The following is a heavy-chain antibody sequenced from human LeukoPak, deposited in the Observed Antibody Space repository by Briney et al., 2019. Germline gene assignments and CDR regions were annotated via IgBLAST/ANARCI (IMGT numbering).Heavy chain of an antibody. V-gene: IGHV3-66*01. CDR3: AKRDAKISGSDSFDI. CDR2: IYSGGVT. D-gene: IGHD3-10*01. CDR1: GFTVSSNY. Sequence: GGSLRLSCAASGFTVSSNYMSWVRQAPGKGLEWVSVIYSGGVTFYADSVKVRFTISRDNYKNTLYLQMNSLRAEDTAMYYCAKRDAKISGSDSFDIWGQGTMVTVSS. J-gene: IGHJ3*02.